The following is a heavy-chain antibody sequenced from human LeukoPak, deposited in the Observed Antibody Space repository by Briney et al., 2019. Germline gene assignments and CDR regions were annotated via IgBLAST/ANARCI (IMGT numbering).Heavy chain of an antibody. CDR3: ARGRVSSSTWYSTYYYYFYMDV. Sequence: SQTLSLTCTVSGDSISSGIHYWNWIRQPAGKGLEWIGRIYTSGSTNYNPSLKSRVTISLDTSKNQFSLNVSSVTAADTAVYFCARGRVSSSTWYSTYYYYFYMDVWGKGTTVTVSS. CDR2: IYTSGST. J-gene: IGHJ6*03. V-gene: IGHV4-61*02. CDR1: GDSISSGIHY. D-gene: IGHD4-11*01.